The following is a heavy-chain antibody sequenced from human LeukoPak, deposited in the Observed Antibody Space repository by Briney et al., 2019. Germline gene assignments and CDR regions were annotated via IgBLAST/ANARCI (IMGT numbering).Heavy chain of an antibody. CDR2: IKQDGSEK. J-gene: IGHJ4*02. CDR1: GFTFSSYW. Sequence: GGSLRLSCAASGFTFSSYWMSWVRQAPGKGLEWVANIKQDGSEKYYVDSVKGRFTISRDNAKNSLYLQMNSLRAEDTAAYYCARGTSWELLTFDYWGQGTLVTVSS. CDR3: ARGTSWELLTFDY. V-gene: IGHV3-7*01. D-gene: IGHD1-26*01.